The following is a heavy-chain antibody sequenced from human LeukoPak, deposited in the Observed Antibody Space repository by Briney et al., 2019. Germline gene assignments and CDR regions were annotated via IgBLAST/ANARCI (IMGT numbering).Heavy chain of an antibody. J-gene: IGHJ6*02. CDR1: GYSFTSHW. D-gene: IGHD1-26*01. V-gene: IGHV5-51*01. CDR2: IYPGNPET. CDR3: ARRVVGANDYFYGMDV. Sequence: GESLKISCKGSGYSFTSHWIAWVRQMPGKGLEWMGIIYPGNPETRYSPSFQGQVTMSADKSIRTAYLQWSSLKASDTAIYYCARRVVGANDYFYGMDVWGQGSTVTVSS.